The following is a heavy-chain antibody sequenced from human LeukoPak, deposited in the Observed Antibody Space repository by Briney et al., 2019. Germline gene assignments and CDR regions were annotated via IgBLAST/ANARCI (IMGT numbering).Heavy chain of an antibody. CDR2: INSDGSST. J-gene: IGHJ4*02. V-gene: IGHV3-74*01. CDR1: GFTFSSYR. CDR3: ARGHPYYDSSGYFLV. D-gene: IGHD3-22*01. Sequence: GGSLRLSCAASGFTFSSYRMHWVRQAPGKGLVWVSRINSDGSSTSYADSVKGRFTISRDNAKNTLYLQMNSLRAEDTAVYYCARGHPYYDSSGYFLVWGQGTLVTVSS.